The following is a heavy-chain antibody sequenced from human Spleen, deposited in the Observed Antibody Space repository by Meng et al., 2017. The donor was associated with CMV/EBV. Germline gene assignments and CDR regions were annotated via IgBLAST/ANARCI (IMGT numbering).Heavy chain of an antibody. CDR3: ARQHDFWKPFDY. Sequence: GESLKISCKGSRYNFASYWIAWVRQMPGKGLEWMGTIFPGNSDTRYSPSFQSQVTISVDKSINTAYLQWSSLKVSDTAMYFCARQHDFWKPFDYWGQGTLVTVSS. J-gene: IGHJ4*02. D-gene: IGHD3-3*01. CDR2: IFPGNSDT. CDR1: RYNFASYW. V-gene: IGHV5-51*01.